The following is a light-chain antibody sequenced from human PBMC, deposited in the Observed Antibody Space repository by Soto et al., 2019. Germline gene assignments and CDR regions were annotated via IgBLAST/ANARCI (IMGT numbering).Light chain of an antibody. J-gene: IGKJ5*01. Sequence: DIQMTQSPSSVSASVGDRVTLTCRASQDISSWLAWYQQKPGKAPRLLIYAASSLQSGVPSRFSGSGSGTDFTLNISSLQPEDFATYYCQQANSFPITFGHGTRLEIK. CDR2: AAS. CDR1: QDISSW. V-gene: IGKV1-12*01. CDR3: QQANSFPIT.